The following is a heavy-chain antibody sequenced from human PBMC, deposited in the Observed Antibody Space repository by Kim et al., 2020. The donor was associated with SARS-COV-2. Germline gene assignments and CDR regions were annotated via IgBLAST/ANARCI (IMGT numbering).Heavy chain of an antibody. CDR1: GYSFTNYD. CDR2: ISTYDGNT. D-gene: IGHD2-21*02. Sequence: ASVKVSCKISGYSFTNYDVAWVRQAPGQGLEWMAWISTYDGNTVYSERLQDRVNLTRDTSTGTVYMELRSLTSDDTAVYFCARVGSRAGRYPTVVVVTPPDYWGQGPWSPSPQ. CDR3: ARVGSRAGRYPTVVVVTPPDY. V-gene: IGHV1-18*01. J-gene: IGHJ4*02.